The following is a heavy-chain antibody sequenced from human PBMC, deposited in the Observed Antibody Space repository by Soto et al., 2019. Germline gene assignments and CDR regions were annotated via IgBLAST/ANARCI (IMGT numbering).Heavy chain of an antibody. Sequence: QVQLQQSGPGLVKPSQTLSLTCAISGDSVSDKTAAWNWIRQSPSRGLEWLGRTYYRSRWYNDYAVSVRSRITINPDTSKNQFSLQLNSVTPEDTAVYFCARDGGLALTTFDYWGQGSLVTVSS. CDR2: TYYRSRWYN. V-gene: IGHV6-1*01. D-gene: IGHD4-17*01. J-gene: IGHJ4*02. CDR1: GDSVSDKTAA. CDR3: ARDGGLALTTFDY.